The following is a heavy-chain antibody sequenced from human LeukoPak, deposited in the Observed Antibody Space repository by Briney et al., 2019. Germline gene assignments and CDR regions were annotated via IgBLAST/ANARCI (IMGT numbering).Heavy chain of an antibody. D-gene: IGHD3-10*01. V-gene: IGHV4-38-2*02. CDR2: IYHSGST. CDR3: ASSMVRGVIPLDY. Sequence: SETLSLTCTVSGYSISSGYYWGWIRQPPGKGLEWIGSIYHSGSTYYNPSLKSRVTISVDTSKNQFSLKLSSVTAADTAVYYCASSMVRGVIPLDYWGQGTLVTVSS. CDR1: GYSISSGYY. J-gene: IGHJ4*02.